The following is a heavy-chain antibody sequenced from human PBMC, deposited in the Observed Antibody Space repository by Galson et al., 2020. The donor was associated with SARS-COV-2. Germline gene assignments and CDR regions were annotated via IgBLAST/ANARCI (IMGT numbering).Heavy chain of an antibody. Sequence: GESLKISCAASGIFLSSQALNWVRQAPGKGLEWVSLSGLDDRTYYADYVKDRLTISRDNSTHTLWLQMDSLRAEDTAIYYCAVDPNPNYCGGGTCYSYWGQGTLVTVAS. CDR3: AVDPNPNYCGGGTCYSY. V-gene: IGHV3-23*01. D-gene: IGHD2-15*01. CDR2: LSGLDDRT. J-gene: IGHJ4*02. CDR1: GIFLSSQA.